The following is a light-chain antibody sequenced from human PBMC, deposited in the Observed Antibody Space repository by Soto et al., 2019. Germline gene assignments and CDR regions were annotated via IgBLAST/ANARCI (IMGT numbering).Light chain of an antibody. J-gene: IGLJ2*01. V-gene: IGLV4-60*02. CDR3: ETWDNNILV. CDR2: LEVSGSY. Sequence: QPVLTQSSSASASLGSSVKLTCTLSSGHSSYIIAWHQQQPGKAPRYLMKLEVSGSYNKGSGVPDRFSGSSSGADRYLTISFLQFEDEAGYCCETWDNNILVFGGGTTLTVL. CDR1: SGHSSYI.